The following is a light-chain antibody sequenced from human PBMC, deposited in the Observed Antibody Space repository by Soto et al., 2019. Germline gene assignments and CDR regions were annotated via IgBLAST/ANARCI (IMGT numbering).Light chain of an antibody. CDR1: NSDVGGYNY. CDR3: GSYTTGGDGV. CDR2: NVS. J-gene: IGLJ2*01. Sequence: QSALTQPASVSGSPGQSITISCTGTNSDVGGYNYVSWYQHHPGNAPKFMIYNVSYRPSGVSNRFSGSKSGNTASLAISGVQAEDEADYYCGSYTTGGDGVFGGGTKLTVL. V-gene: IGLV2-14*03.